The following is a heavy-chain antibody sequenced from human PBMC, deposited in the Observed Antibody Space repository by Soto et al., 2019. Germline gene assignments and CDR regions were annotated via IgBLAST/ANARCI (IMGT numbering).Heavy chain of an antibody. CDR2: ISYDGSNK. CDR3: ARATGVGATTQPLFFDY. Sequence: GSLRLSCAASGFTFSSYAMHWVRQAPGKGLEWVAVISYDGSNKYYADSVKGRFTISRDNSKNTLYLQMNSLRAEDTAVYYCARATGVGATTQPLFFDYWGQGTLVTVSS. V-gene: IGHV3-30-3*01. J-gene: IGHJ4*02. CDR1: GFTFSSYA. D-gene: IGHD1-26*01.